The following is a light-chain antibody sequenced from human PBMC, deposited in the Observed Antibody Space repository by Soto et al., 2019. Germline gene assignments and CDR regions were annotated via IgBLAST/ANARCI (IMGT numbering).Light chain of an antibody. V-gene: IGLV2-23*01. Sequence: QSVLTQPASVSGSPGQSLTISCTGTSSDVGSSNFVSWYQQHPGKAPNLIIYEGSRLPLGVSFRFSGSKSGNAASLTISGLQAEDEADYYCCSFPGTSTLYVFGSGTKVTVL. CDR1: SSDVGSSNF. CDR3: CSFPGTSTLYV. CDR2: EGS. J-gene: IGLJ1*01.